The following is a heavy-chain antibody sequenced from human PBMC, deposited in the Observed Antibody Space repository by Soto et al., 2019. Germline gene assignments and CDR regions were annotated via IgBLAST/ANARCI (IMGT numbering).Heavy chain of an antibody. D-gene: IGHD2-8*01. CDR2: ISSNGRST. CDR3: ARDRCTNGVCYAPSDY. CDR1: GFPYSSYA. Sequence: GGSVRLSCAASGFPYSSYAMRCVRQETGKGLEWVSAISSNGRSTYYANSVKGRFTISRDNSKNPLYLQMDSLRAEDMAVYYCARDRCTNGVCYAPSDYWGQGPLVTVSS. V-gene: IGHV3-64*01. J-gene: IGHJ4*02.